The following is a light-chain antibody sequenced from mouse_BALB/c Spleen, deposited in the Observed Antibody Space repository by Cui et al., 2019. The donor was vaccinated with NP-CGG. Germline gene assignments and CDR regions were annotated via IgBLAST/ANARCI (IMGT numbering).Light chain of an antibody. V-gene: IGLV1*01. CDR1: TGAVTTSNY. J-gene: IGLJ1*01. Sequence: QDVVTQERVLPTSPGETVTLTCRSRTGAVTTSNYANWVQEKPDHLFTGLIGGTNNRAPGVPARFSGSLIGDKAALTITGAQTEDEAIYFCALWYSNHWVFGGGTKLTVL. CDR2: GTN. CDR3: ALWYSNHWV.